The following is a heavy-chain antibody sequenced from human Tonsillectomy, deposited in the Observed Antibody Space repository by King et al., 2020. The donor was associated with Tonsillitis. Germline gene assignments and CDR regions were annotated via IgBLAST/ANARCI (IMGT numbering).Heavy chain of an antibody. D-gene: IGHD2-2*02. CDR1: GYSFSNSW. CDR3: ARGSCFTLLVADLADTFDI. CDR2: IYPGDSDT. J-gene: IGHJ3*02. Sequence: QLVQSGAEVKKPGQSLKISCQASGYSFSNSWIGWVRQMPGKGLEWMGIIYPGDSDTKYSPSFQGHVTISADRSVSTAYLQWSSLKASDTAIYYCARGSCFTLLVADLADTFDIWGQGTSVTVS. V-gene: IGHV5-51*01.